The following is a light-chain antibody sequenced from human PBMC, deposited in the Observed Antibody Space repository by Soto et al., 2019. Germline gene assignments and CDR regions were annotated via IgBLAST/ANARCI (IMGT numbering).Light chain of an antibody. CDR3: QQYDNLP. V-gene: IGKV1-33*01. J-gene: IGKJ4*01. CDR2: AAS. CDR1: QDISNY. Sequence: DLQMTQSPSSLSASVGDRVTITCQASQDISNYLNWYQQKPGKAPKLLIYAASNLETGVPSRFMGSGSGTDLTSTISSLQPEDIATDYCQQYDNLPFGGGTKVEIK.